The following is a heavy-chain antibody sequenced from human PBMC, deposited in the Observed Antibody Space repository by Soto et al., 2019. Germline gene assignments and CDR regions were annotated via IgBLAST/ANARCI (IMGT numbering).Heavy chain of an antibody. D-gene: IGHD3-10*01. V-gene: IGHV4-38-2*01. Sequence: XTLSLPCAVSGXPINSDEYGGWIRQPPVKWLEWIGSVDHSGSTYYSPSLRSRLTIFIETSKNQFSLRLTSVTAAETAMYFCAKKGYYPSGKINLFDSWGPGTLVTVSS. CDR3: AKKGYYPSGKINLFDS. CDR2: VDHSGST. J-gene: IGHJ4*02. CDR1: GXPINSDEY.